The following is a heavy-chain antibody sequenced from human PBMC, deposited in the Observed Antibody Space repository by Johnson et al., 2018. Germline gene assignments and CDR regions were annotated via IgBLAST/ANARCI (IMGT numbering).Heavy chain of an antibody. J-gene: IGHJ3*02. CDR3: TTARSPTRGAFDI. CDR1: GFTFSNAW. Sequence: EVQLVETGGGLVKPGGSRRLSCAASGFTFSNAWLTWVRQAPGKGLEWVGRIKGKTDGATTDYAAPVKGRFTISRDDSNTTLYLQMNSLKTEDTAIYFCTTARSPTRGAFDIWGQGTVVTVSS. CDR2: IKGKTDGATT. V-gene: IGHV3-15*01.